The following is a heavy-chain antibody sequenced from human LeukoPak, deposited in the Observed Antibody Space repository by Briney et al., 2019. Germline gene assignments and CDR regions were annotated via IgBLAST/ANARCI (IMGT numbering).Heavy chain of an antibody. D-gene: IGHD6-6*01. Sequence: GGSLRLSCAASGFTFSSYWMHWVRQAPGKGLVWVSRINSDGSSTSYADSVKGRFTISRDNAKNTLYLQMNSLRAEDTAVYYCASTSLDSSSAYYYGMDVWGQGTTVTVSS. J-gene: IGHJ6*02. V-gene: IGHV3-74*01. CDR2: INSDGSST. CDR1: GFTFSSYW. CDR3: ASTSLDSSSAYYYGMDV.